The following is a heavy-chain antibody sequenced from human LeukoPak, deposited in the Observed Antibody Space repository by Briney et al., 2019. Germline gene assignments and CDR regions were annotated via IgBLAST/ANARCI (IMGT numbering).Heavy chain of an antibody. V-gene: IGHV4-39*07. CDR2: IYYSGST. Sequence: PSETLSLTCTVSGGSISSSSYYWGWIRQPPEKGLEWIGSIYYSGSTYYNPSLKSRVTISVDTSKNQFSLKLSSVTAADTAVYYCARGLMTAAAGPVDPWGQGTLVTVSS. D-gene: IGHD6-13*01. J-gene: IGHJ5*02. CDR3: ARGLMTAAAGPVDP. CDR1: GGSISSSSYY.